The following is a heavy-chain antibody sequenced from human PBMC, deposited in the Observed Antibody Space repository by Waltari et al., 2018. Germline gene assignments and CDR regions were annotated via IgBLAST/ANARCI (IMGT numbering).Heavy chain of an antibody. J-gene: IGHJ4*02. D-gene: IGHD3-3*01. CDR1: GGSIRIGDYY. CDR2: IYYSGST. Sequence: QVQLQESGPGLVKTSQTLSLTCPVSGGSIRIGDYYWSWIRQPPGKGLEWIGYIYYSGSTYYNPSLKSRVTISVDTSKNQFSLKLSSVTAADTAVYYCARVVEDDFYDIWGQGTLVTVSS. V-gene: IGHV4-30-4*08. CDR3: ARVVEDDFYDI.